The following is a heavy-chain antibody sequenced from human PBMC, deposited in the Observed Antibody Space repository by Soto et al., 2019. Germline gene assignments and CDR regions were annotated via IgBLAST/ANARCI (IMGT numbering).Heavy chain of an antibody. CDR2: IYTSGST. CDR3: ARTVGAAYYFDF. CDR1: GDSMTKYY. Sequence: KTSETLSLTCSVSGDSMTKYYWSWIRQSAGKGPEWIGRIYTSGSTNYNPSLKSRVTMSIDTSNKHFSLSLKSVTAADTAVYYCARTVGAAYYFDFWGQGALVTVSS. V-gene: IGHV4-4*07. J-gene: IGHJ4*02. D-gene: IGHD1-26*01.